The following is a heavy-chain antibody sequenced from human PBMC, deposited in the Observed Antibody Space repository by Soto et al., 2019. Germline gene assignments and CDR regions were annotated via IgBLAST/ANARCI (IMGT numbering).Heavy chain of an antibody. D-gene: IGHD3-10*01. J-gene: IGHJ5*02. Sequence: QAQLVQAGVELKNVGASVKVSCKASGYTFTSYGISWVRQAPGQGLEWMGWISGFNDDTNHAQKFQGRVTVNKDTSPRTGYMEAGSLESDDSAAYYFSGSGSYFPAWNWFGPWGQGTLVTVSS. CDR2: ISGFNDDT. CDR1: GYTFTSYG. V-gene: IGHV1-18*01. CDR3: SGSGSYFPAWNWFGP.